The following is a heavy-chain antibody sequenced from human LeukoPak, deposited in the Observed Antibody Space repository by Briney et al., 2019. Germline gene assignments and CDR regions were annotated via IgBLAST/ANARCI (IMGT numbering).Heavy chain of an antibody. D-gene: IGHD3-9*01. J-gene: IGHJ4*02. CDR1: GGSRDSYY. CDR2: LYYSGST. CDR3: RGHVWLQPFDY. Sequence: SETLSLTCSVSGGSRDSYYWSWIRQSPGKGLAWIGYLYYSGSTNFNPSLKSRVTIPVDPSKNQFSVHLSSVTAADTTVDHCRGHVWLQPFDYWGQGTLVTVSS. V-gene: IGHV4-59*08.